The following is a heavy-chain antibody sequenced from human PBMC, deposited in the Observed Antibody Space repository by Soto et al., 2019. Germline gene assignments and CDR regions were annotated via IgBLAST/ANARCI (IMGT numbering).Heavy chain of an antibody. CDR3: AKSVIVATMRTFSWFDS. V-gene: IGHV3-23*01. CDR1: GFTFSNYG. J-gene: IGHJ5*01. D-gene: IGHD2-2*01. Sequence: EVQLLESGGNLVQPGGSLRLSCAASGFTFSNYGMNWVRQAPGKGLEWVSAISGSGTSPHYAGSVKARFTISRDNSKNTLYLQVNSLTADDTALYYCAKSVIVATMRTFSWFDSWGQGTLVTVSS. CDR2: ISGSGTSP.